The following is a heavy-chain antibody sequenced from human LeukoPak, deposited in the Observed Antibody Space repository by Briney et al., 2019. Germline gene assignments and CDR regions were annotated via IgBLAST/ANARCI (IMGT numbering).Heavy chain of an antibody. Sequence: TGGSLRLSCAASGFTFDDYTMHWVRQPPGKGLEWVSLINWDGRSTYYVDSLKGRFTISRDNSKNFLYLQMNSLRIEDTALYFCVKGSGFASGDPFDYWGQGTLVTVSS. J-gene: IGHJ4*02. CDR1: GFTFDDYT. V-gene: IGHV3-43*01. CDR2: INWDGRST. CDR3: VKGSGFASGDPFDY. D-gene: IGHD3-10*01.